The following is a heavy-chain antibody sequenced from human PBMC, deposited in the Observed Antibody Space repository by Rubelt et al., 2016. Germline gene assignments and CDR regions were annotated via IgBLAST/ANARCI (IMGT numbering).Heavy chain of an antibody. CDR2: IRYDGSNK. V-gene: IGHV3-30*02. CDR1: GFTFSNAW. Sequence: VQLVESGGGVVRPGGSLRLSCAASGFTFSNAWMNWVRQAPGKGLEWVAFIRYDGSNKYYADSVKGRFTISRDNSKNTLYLQMNSLRDEDTAVYYCATQGYCSSTSCYGAYWGQGTLVTVSS. J-gene: IGHJ4*02. CDR3: ATQGYCSSTSCYGAY. D-gene: IGHD2-2*01.